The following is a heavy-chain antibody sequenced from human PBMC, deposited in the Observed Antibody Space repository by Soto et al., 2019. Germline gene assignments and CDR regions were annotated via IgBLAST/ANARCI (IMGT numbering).Heavy chain of an antibody. J-gene: IGHJ4*02. Sequence: SETLSLTCAVYGGSFSGYYWSWIRQPPGKGLEWIGEINHSGSTNYNPSLKSRVTISVDTSKNQFSLKLSSVTAADTAVYYCASPKVGYSSGWYDYWGQGTLVTVSS. D-gene: IGHD6-19*01. CDR3: ASPKVGYSSGWYDY. V-gene: IGHV4-34*01. CDR2: INHSGST. CDR1: GGSFSGYY.